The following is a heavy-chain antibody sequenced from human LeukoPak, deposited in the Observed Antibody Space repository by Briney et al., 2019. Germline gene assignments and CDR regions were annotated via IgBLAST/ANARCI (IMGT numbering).Heavy chain of an antibody. CDR3: AKELRGGLDY. CDR2: ISWNSGSI. V-gene: IGHV3-9*03. D-gene: IGHD3-10*01. Sequence: GGSLRLSCAASGFTFDDYAVLWVRQVPGKGLEWVSSISWNSGSIGYSDSVKGRFTISRDNAKNSLYLQMNSLRPEDMALYYCAKELRGGLDYWGQGTLVTVSS. J-gene: IGHJ4*02. CDR1: GFTFDDYA.